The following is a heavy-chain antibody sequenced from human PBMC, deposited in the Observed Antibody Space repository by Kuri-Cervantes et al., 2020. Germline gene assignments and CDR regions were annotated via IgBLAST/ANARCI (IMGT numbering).Heavy chain of an antibody. CDR3: AKEESNWNSPYYYYYCMEV. J-gene: IGHJ6*03. D-gene: IGHD1-1*01. CDR2: IKQDGSEK. Sequence: WTRQPPGKGLEWVANIKQDGSEKYYVDSVKGRFTISRDNAKNSLYLQMNSLRAEDTAVYYCAKEESNWNSPYYYYYCMEVRGKGTTVTVSS. V-gene: IGHV3-7*01.